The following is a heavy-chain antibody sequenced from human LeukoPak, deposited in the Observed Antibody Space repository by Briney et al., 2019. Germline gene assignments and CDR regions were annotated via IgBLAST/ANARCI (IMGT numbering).Heavy chain of an antibody. V-gene: IGHV1-2*02. CDR3: ARGVLGDYGPGY. D-gene: IGHD2-8*02. Sequence: ASVKVSCKASGYTFTSYDINWVRQAPGQGLEWMGWINPNSGGTNYAQKFQGRVTMTRDTSISTAYMELSRLRSDDTAVYYCARGVLGDYGPGYWGQGTLVTVSS. CDR2: INPNSGGT. J-gene: IGHJ4*02. CDR1: GYTFTSYD.